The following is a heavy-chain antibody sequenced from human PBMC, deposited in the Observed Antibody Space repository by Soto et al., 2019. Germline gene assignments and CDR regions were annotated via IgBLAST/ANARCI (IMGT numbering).Heavy chain of an antibody. CDR1: GGTFSSYA. V-gene: IGHV1-69*01. D-gene: IGHD5-18*01. J-gene: IGHJ6*02. CDR3: AREGGGYSYGEDYYYGMDV. Sequence: QVQLVQSGAEVKKPGSSVKVSCKASGGTFSSYAISWVRQAPGQGREWMGGIIPIFGTANYAQKFQGRVTITADESTSTAYMELSSLRSEDTAVYYCAREGGGYSYGEDYYYGMDVWGQGTTVTVSS. CDR2: IIPIFGTA.